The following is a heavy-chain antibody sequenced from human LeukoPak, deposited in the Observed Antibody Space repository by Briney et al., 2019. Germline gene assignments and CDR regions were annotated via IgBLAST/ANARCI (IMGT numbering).Heavy chain of an antibody. CDR1: GFTFSSYG. D-gene: IGHD2-21*01. V-gene: IGHV3-30*02. J-gene: IGHJ5*02. CDR3: AKVDWVIDWFDP. Sequence: GGSRRLSCAASGFTFSSYGMQWVRQAPGKGLEGVEFIRYDGSNKYYADSLQGRFTIPRDNSQNTLYLQMNSLRAEDTAEYYCAKVDWVIDWFDPWGQGTLVTVSS. CDR2: IRYDGSNK.